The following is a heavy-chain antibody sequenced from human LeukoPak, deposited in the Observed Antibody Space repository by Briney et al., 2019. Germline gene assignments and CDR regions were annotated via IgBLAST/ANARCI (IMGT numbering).Heavy chain of an antibody. CDR3: ARGHGSGSYYNGYYYYMDV. CDR2: IYYSGSA. Sequence: SETLSLTCTVSGGSISSSSYYWSWIRQPPGKGLEWIGYIYYSGSANYNPSLKSRVTISVDTSKNQFSLKLSSVTAADTAVYYCARGHGSGSYYNGYYYYMDVWGKGTTVTISS. J-gene: IGHJ6*03. D-gene: IGHD3-10*01. CDR1: GGSISSSSYY. V-gene: IGHV4-61*01.